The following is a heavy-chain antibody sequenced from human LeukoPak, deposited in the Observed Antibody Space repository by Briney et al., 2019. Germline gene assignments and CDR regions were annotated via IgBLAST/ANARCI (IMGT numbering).Heavy chain of an antibody. CDR1: GFTFSSYS. Sequence: GGSLRLSCAASGFTFSSYSMNWVRQAPGKGLEWVSSISSSSSYIYYADSVKGRFTISRDNAKNSLYLQMNSLRAEDTAVYYCAREWAHSSGYYVLYYYGMDVWGQGTTVTVSS. V-gene: IGHV3-21*01. CDR3: AREWAHSSGYYVLYYYGMDV. CDR2: ISSSSSYI. D-gene: IGHD3-22*01. J-gene: IGHJ6*02.